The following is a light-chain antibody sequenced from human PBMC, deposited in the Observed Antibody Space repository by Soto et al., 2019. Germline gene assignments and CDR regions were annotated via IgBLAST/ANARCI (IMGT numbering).Light chain of an antibody. CDR2: GAS. CDR1: QSLSSKY. J-gene: IGKJ1*01. Sequence: EIVLTQSPGTLSLCPGDRATLSCRASQSLSSKYLAWYQQKPGQAPRLLIFGASRRATDIPDRFSGSGSGTDFALTITRLDPADFAVYFCHQYDTFPRTFGQGTKVEIQ. V-gene: IGKV3-20*01. CDR3: HQYDTFPRT.